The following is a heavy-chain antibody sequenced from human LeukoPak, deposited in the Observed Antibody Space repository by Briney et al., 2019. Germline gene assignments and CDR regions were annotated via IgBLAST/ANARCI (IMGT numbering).Heavy chain of an antibody. CDR3: AKAQERGYSL. CDR2: LNPNTAAT. J-gene: IGHJ4*02. Sequence: ASVKVSCKASGGTFSSYAISWVRQAPGQGLEWMGWLNPNTAATNYAQKFQGRVTMTRDTSISTAYMELSGLRSDDTAVYYCAKAQERGYSLWGQGTLVTVSS. V-gene: IGHV1-2*02. D-gene: IGHD5-12*01. CDR1: GGTFSSYA.